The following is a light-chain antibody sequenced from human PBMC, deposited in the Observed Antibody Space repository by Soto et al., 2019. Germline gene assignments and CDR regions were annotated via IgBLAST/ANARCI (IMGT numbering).Light chain of an antibody. V-gene: IGKV3-20*01. Sequence: ESVLTQSPGTLSLSPGERATLSCRASQSVSSSYLAWYQQKPGQAPRLLIYGASSSATGSPDRFSGSGSGTDFTLTSSRLEPEDFAVYYCQHYGSSPQTFGQGTRLEIK. J-gene: IGKJ5*01. CDR1: QSVSSSY. CDR3: QHYGSSPQT. CDR2: GAS.